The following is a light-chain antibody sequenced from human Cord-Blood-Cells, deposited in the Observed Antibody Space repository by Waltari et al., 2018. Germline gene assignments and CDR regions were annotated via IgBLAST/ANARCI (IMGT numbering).Light chain of an antibody. V-gene: IGLV3-19*01. CDR2: GKN. Sequence: SSELTQDPAVSVALGQTVRITCTGDRLRSYYASWYQQKPGQAPVLFIYGKNNRPSGIPDRFSGSSSGNTASLTITGAQAEDEADYYCNSRDSSGNHWVFGGGTKLTVL. J-gene: IGLJ3*02. CDR1: RLRSYY. CDR3: NSRDSSGNHWV.